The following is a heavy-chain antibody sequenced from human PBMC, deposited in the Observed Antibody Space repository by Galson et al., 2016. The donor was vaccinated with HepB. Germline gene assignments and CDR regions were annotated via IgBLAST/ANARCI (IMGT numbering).Heavy chain of an antibody. J-gene: IGHJ5*02. CDR2: IHNSGST. CDR1: GGSISSADYH. CDR3: ARGLNIIGP. Sequence: TLSLTCTVSGGSISSADYHWSWLRQHPGKGLEWIGYIHNSGSTYYNPSVRSRVIISLDTSKNQFSLNLSSVTAADTAVYFCARGLNIIGPWGQGTLVTVSS. D-gene: IGHD2/OR15-2a*01. V-gene: IGHV4-31*03.